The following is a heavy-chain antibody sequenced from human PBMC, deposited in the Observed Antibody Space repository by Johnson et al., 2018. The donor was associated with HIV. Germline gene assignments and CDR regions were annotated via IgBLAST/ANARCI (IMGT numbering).Heavy chain of an antibody. D-gene: IGHD4-23*01. CDR2: ISHDGSHK. CDR3: AKLPGGNSGFVEAFDI. J-gene: IGHJ3*02. V-gene: IGHV3-30*18. CDR1: GFTFSS. Sequence: QVQLVESGGGVVQPGRSLRLSCAASGFTFSSMHWDRQAPGKGLEWVAVISHDGSHKYYADSVKGRFSLSRDHSKNTLNLQMNSLRPEDTGVYYCAKLPGGNSGFVEAFDIWGQGTMVAVSS.